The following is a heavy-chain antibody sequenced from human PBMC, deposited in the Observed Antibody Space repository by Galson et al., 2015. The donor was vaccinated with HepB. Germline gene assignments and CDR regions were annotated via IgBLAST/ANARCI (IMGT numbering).Heavy chain of an antibody. V-gene: IGHV3-23*01. J-gene: IGHJ3*02. CDR3: AKDRHDYIWGTTFGAFDI. CDR1: GFTFSSYA. D-gene: IGHD3-16*01. Sequence: SLRLSCAASGFTFSSYAMSWVRQAPGKGLEWVSAISGSGGSTYYADSVKGRFTISRDNSKNTLYLQMNSLRAEDTAVYYCAKDRHDYIWGTTFGAFDIWGQGTMVTVSS. CDR2: ISGSGGST.